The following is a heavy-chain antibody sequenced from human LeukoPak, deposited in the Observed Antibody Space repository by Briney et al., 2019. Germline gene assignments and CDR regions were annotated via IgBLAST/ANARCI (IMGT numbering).Heavy chain of an antibody. J-gene: IGHJ4*02. D-gene: IGHD5-18*01. Sequence: GGSLRLSCVASGFTLSSHWMHWVRQAPGKGLVWVSRMNSDGSSTSYADSVKGRFTISRNNAKNTLYLQMNSLRVEDTAVYHCASDTVDTAVGIDYWGQGTLVTVSS. CDR1: GFTLSSHW. CDR2: MNSDGSST. V-gene: IGHV3-74*01. CDR3: ASDTVDTAVGIDY.